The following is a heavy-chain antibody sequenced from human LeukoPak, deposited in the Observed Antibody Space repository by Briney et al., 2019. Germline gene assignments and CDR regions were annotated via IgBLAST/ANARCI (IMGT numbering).Heavy chain of an antibody. J-gene: IGHJ6*02. CDR1: GFTFSSYW. V-gene: IGHV3-7*03. Sequence: PGGSLRLSCAASGFTFSSYWMSWVRQAPGKGLEWVANIKQDGSEKYYVDSVKGRFTISRDNAKNSLYLQMNSLRAEDTAVYYCARFGYDPYYYGMDVWGQGTTVTVSS. CDR3: ARFGYDPYYYGMDV. CDR2: IKQDGSEK. D-gene: IGHD5-12*01.